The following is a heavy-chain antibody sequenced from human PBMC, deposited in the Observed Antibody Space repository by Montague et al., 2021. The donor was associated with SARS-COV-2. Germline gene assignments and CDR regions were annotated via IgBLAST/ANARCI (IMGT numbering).Heavy chain of an antibody. CDR2: ISGSGSST. CDR1: GFTFSSYA. J-gene: IGHJ6*02. V-gene: IGHV3-23*01. CDR3: AMPYCSSTSCYYYYGMDV. D-gene: IGHD2-2*01. Sequence: SLRLSCAASGFTFSSYAMSWVRQAPGKGLEWVSAISGSGSSTYYADSVKGRFTISRDNSKNTLYLQMNSLRAEDTAVYYCAMPYCSSTSCYYYYGMDVWGQGTTVTVSS.